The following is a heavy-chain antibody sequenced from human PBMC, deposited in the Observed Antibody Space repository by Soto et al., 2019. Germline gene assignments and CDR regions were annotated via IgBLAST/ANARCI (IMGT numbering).Heavy chain of an antibody. CDR3: ARGGSGWAEYFQH. V-gene: IGHV4-30-4*08. Sequence: QVQLQESGPGLVEPSQTLSLTCTVSGGSIGSTDSYWSWIRRPPGKGLEWIGYIYYTGGTFYNPSLKSRLTRSLETSSNQFSLTLTSVTATDTGIYYCARGGSGWAEYFQHWGQGTLVAVSS. D-gene: IGHD6-25*01. CDR2: IYYTGGT. CDR1: GGSIGSTDSY. J-gene: IGHJ1*01.